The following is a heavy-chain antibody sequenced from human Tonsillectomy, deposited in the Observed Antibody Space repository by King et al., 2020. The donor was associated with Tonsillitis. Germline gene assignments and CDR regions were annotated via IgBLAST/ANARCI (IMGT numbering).Heavy chain of an antibody. Sequence: QLVQSGAEVKKPGSSVKVSCKASGGTFSSYAISWVRQAPGQGLEWMGGITPMYGTANYAQKFQGRVTITADEATSTAYMELSSLRSEDTAVYYCAGPSADYGASRRGGWYFDFWGRGTLVTVSS. CDR3: AGPSADYGASRRGGWYFDF. D-gene: IGHD4/OR15-4a*01. J-gene: IGHJ2*01. CDR1: GGTFSSYA. V-gene: IGHV1-69*01. CDR2: ITPMYGTA.